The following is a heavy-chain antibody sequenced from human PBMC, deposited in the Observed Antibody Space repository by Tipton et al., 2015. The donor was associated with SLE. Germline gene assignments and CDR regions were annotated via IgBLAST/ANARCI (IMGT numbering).Heavy chain of an antibody. CDR2: IYYSGRT. V-gene: IGHV4-31*03. CDR3: ARASPPFVPSGEGFDP. Sequence: TLSLTCTVSGGSISSGGYYWSWIRQHPGKGLEWIGYIYYSGRTYYTSSLKSRVTISVDTSKNQFSLKLSSVTAADTAVYYCARASPPFVPSGEGFDPWGQGTLVTVSS. D-gene: IGHD2-2*01. CDR1: GGSISSGGYY. J-gene: IGHJ5*02.